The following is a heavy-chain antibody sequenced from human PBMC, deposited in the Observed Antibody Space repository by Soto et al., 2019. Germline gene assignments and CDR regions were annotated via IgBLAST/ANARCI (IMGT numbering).Heavy chain of an antibody. CDR2: ISSSGSTI. D-gene: IGHD1-1*01. Sequence: PGGSLRLSCAASGFTFSSYEMNWVRQAPGKGLEWVSYISSSGSTIYYADSVKGRFTISRDNAKNSLYLQMNSLRAEDKAVYDCERAWMAFYHDAFDIWGQGTMVTVSS. V-gene: IGHV3-48*03. J-gene: IGHJ3*02. CDR3: ERAWMAFYHDAFDI. CDR1: GFTFSSYE.